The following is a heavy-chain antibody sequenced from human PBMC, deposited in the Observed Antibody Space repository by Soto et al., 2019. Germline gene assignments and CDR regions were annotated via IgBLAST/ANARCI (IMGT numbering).Heavy chain of an antibody. Sequence: ASVKVSCKASGYTFTNYAMHWVRQAPGQRLEWMGWINAGNGNTKCSQKFQGRVTITRDTSASTAYMEPSSLRSEDTAVYYCARVSGYYLPDYWGQGTLVTVSS. D-gene: IGHD5-12*01. CDR2: INAGNGNT. CDR3: ARVSGYYLPDY. J-gene: IGHJ4*02. CDR1: GYTFTNYA. V-gene: IGHV1-3*01.